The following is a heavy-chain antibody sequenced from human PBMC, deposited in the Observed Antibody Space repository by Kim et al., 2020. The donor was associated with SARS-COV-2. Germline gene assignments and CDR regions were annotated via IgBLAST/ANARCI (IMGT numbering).Heavy chain of an antibody. V-gene: IGHV1-2*06. J-gene: IGHJ5*02. CDR2: INPNSGGT. CDR1: GYTFTGYY. D-gene: IGHD3-10*01. CDR3: ARADYYGSGSPNWFDP. Sequence: ASVKVSCKASGYTFTGYYMHWVRQAPGQGLEWMGRINPNSGGTNYAQKFQGRVTMTRDTSISTAYMELSRLRSDDTAVYYCARADYYGSGSPNWFDPWGQGTLVTVSS.